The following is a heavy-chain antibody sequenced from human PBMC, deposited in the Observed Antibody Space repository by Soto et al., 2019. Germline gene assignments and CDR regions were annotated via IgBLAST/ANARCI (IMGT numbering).Heavy chain of an antibody. Sequence: EVQLLESGGGLVQPGESLRLSCAASGFSFSSSAMSWVRQAPGKGLEWVSAMSGSGGSTYYADSVKGRFTISRDNSKNTLYLQMNSLRAEDTAVYYCAKEGVNDFDLWGQGTLVTVSS. CDR3: AKEGVNDFDL. D-gene: IGHD1-1*01. J-gene: IGHJ4*02. V-gene: IGHV3-23*01. CDR2: MSGSGGST. CDR1: GFSFSSSA.